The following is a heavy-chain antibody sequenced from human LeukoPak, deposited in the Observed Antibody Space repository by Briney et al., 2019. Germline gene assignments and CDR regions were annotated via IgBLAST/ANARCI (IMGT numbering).Heavy chain of an antibody. CDR2: IKQDGSEK. J-gene: IGHJ4*02. D-gene: IGHD3-10*01. Sequence: PGGSLRLSCAASGFTFSSYWMSWVRQAPGKGLEWVANIKQDGSEKYYVDSAKGRFTISRDNAKNSLYLQMNSLRAEDTAVYYCASYYYGSGSYYNPGYWGQGTLVTVSS. CDR1: GFTFSSYW. V-gene: IGHV3-7*01. CDR3: ASYYYGSGSYYNPGY.